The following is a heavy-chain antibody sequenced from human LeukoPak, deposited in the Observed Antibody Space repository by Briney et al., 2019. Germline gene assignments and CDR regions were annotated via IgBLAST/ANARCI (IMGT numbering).Heavy chain of an antibody. CDR1: GFTFSSYA. Sequence: PGGSLRLSCAASGFTFSSYAMSWVRQAPGKGLEWVSAISGSGGSTYYADSVKGRFTISRDNSKNTLYLQMNSLRAEDTAVYYCAKRERYYYGPGSYYILDYWGQGTLVTVSS. D-gene: IGHD3-10*01. V-gene: IGHV3-23*01. CDR2: ISGSGGST. J-gene: IGHJ4*02. CDR3: AKRERYYYGPGSYYILDY.